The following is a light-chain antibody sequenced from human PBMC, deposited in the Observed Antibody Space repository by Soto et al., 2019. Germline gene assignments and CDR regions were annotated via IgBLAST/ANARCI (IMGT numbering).Light chain of an antibody. J-gene: IGKJ5*01. V-gene: IGKV3D-20*02. CDR2: DAS. CDR3: QQRSNRLPIT. Sequence: IVLTQSPGALSLSPWEGATLSCRASQSLSSSYVAWYQQKVGQPPRLLIYDASYRATGIPARFSGSGSGTDFTLTISSLEPEDFAVYYCQQRSNRLPITFGQGTRLEIK. CDR1: QSLSSSY.